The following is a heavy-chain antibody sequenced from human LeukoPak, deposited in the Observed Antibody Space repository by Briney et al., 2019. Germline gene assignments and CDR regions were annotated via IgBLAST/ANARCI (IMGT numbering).Heavy chain of an antibody. J-gene: IGHJ4*02. CDR1: GFNFNIYE. Sequence: GGSLRLSCAASGFNFNIYEMNWVRQAPGKGLEWVSYISNTGNTIYYADSVKGRFTISRDNSKNTLYLQMNSLRAEDTAVYYCARGVWLKIDYWGQGTLVTVSS. CDR2: ISNTGNTI. D-gene: IGHD3-9*01. V-gene: IGHV3-48*03. CDR3: ARGVWLKIDY.